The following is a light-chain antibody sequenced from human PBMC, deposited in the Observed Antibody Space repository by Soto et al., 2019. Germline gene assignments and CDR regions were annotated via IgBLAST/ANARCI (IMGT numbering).Light chain of an antibody. CDR1: SSDVGGYNY. Sequence: QSALTQPASVSGSPGQPITISCTGTSSDVGGYNYVSWYQQHPGKAPKLMIYDVSNRPSGVSNRFSGSKSGNTASLTISGLQAGGGADFFCSPITSSSPLGHVVFRGGAKLTVL. V-gene: IGLV2-14*01. CDR2: DVS. J-gene: IGLJ2*01. CDR3: SPITSSSPLGHVV.